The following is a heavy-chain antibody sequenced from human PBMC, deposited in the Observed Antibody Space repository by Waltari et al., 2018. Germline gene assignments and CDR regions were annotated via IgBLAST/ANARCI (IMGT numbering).Heavy chain of an antibody. CDR1: GFTFSDYW. V-gene: IGHV3-74*01. CDR3: ARDTPGDGIDY. D-gene: IGHD2-21*01. CDR2: VNSAGTGS. J-gene: IGHJ4*02. Sequence: EVQLVESGGGVVQPGGSLRLSCDASGFTFSDYWMHWVRQVPGKGLLWVSHVNSAGTGSSYADSVNGRFTISRDNARNILYLQMNSLTVEDTAVYYCARDTPGDGIDYWGQGTLVTVSP.